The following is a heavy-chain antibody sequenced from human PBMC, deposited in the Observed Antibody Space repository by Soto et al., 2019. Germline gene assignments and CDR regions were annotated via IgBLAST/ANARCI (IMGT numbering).Heavy chain of an antibody. D-gene: IGHD3-22*01. Sequence: QVQLQESGPGPVKPSETLSLTCTVSGGSISPYYWSWIRQPVGKGLEWIGRIYTSGSTNYNPSLKSRVTMSLDMSKKQFSLKVRSVTAADTAVYYCAREGGYYDSSGSGVYHYYGVDVWGQGTTVTVSS. CDR1: GGSISPYY. V-gene: IGHV4-4*07. CDR2: IYTSGST. J-gene: IGHJ6*02. CDR3: AREGGYYDSSGSGVYHYYGVDV.